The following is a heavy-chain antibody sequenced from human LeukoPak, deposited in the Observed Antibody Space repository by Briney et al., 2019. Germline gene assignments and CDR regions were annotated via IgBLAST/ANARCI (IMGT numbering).Heavy chain of an antibody. D-gene: IGHD3-22*01. CDR1: GYTFTSYD. J-gene: IGHJ4*02. Sequence: ASVKVSCKASGYTFTSYDINWVRQATGQGLEWMGWMNPNSGNTGYAQKFQGRVTITTDESTSTAYMELSSLRSEDTAVYYCASGYYDSSGYYYVDYWGQGTLVTVSS. CDR3: ASGYYDSSGYYYVDY. V-gene: IGHV1-8*03. CDR2: MNPNSGNT.